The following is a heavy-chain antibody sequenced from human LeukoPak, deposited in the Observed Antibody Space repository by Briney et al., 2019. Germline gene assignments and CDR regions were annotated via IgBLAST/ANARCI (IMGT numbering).Heavy chain of an antibody. CDR3: ARGSLDTPLDFDY. CDR1: GYTFTGYY. J-gene: IGHJ4*02. D-gene: IGHD5-18*01. V-gene: IGHV1-2*02. CDR2: INPNSGGT. Sequence: ASVKVSCKASGYTFTGYYMHWVRQAPGQGLEWMGWINPNSGGTNYAQKFQGRVTMTRDTSISTAYMELSRLRSDDTAVYYCARGSLDTPLDFDYWGQGTLVTVSS.